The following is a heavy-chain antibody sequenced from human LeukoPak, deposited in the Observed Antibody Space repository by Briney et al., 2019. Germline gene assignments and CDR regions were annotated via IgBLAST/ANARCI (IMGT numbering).Heavy chain of an antibody. J-gene: IGHJ5*02. CDR1: GGSISSGGYS. Sequence: SETLSLTCAVSGGSISSGGYSWSWIRQPPGKGLEWIGYIYHSGSTYYNPSLKSRVTISVDRSKSQFSLKLSSVTAADTAVYYCARVVGYSSSWYWFDPWGQGTLVTVSS. D-gene: IGHD6-13*01. CDR3: ARVVGYSSSWYWFDP. CDR2: IYHSGST. V-gene: IGHV4-30-2*01.